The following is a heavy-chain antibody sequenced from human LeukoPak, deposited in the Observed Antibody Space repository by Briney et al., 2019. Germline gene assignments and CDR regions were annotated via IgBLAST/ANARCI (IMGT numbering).Heavy chain of an antibody. J-gene: IGHJ6*03. D-gene: IGHD4-23*01. Sequence: SETLSLTCTVSGGSISSGSYYWSWIRQPAGKGLEWIGRIYTSGSTNYNPSLKSRVTTSVDTSKNQFSLKLSSVTAADTAVYYCAREGWVVTTYYYYMDVWGKGTTVTVSS. V-gene: IGHV4-61*02. CDR3: AREGWVVTTYYYYMDV. CDR2: IYTSGST. CDR1: GGSISSGSYY.